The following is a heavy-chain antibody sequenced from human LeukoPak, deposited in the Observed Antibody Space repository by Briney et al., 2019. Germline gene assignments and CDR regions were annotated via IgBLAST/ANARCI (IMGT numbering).Heavy chain of an antibody. J-gene: IGHJ4*02. V-gene: IGHV3-9*01. CDR3: ARKMWIQLWFDY. CDR1: GFTFNDYA. CDR2: ISWNSRSI. D-gene: IGHD5-18*01. Sequence: GGSLRLSCATSGFTFNDYAMYWVRQAPGKGLEWVSGISWNSRSIAYADSVKGRFTISRDNAKNSLYLQMNSLRAEDTAVYYCARKMWIQLWFDYWGQGTLVTVSS.